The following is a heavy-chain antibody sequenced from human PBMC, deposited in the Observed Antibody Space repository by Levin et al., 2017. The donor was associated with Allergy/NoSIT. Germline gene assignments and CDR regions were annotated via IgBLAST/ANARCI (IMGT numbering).Heavy chain of an antibody. CDR2: IYYSGST. V-gene: IGHV4-39*01. Sequence: SETLSLTCTVSGGSISSSSYYWGWIRQPPGKGLEWIGSIYYSGSTYYNPSLKSRVTISVDTSKNQFSLKLSSVTAADTAVYYCARHIRGVVFDYWGQGTLVTVSS. CDR3: ARHIRGVVFDY. D-gene: IGHD2-8*02. CDR1: GGSISSSSYY. J-gene: IGHJ4*02.